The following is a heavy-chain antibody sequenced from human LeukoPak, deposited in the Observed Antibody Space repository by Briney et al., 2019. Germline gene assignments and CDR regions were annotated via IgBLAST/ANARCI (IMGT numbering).Heavy chain of an antibody. CDR2: IYTSGST. CDR1: GGSISSYY. Sequence: KPSETLSPTCTVSGGSISSYYWSWIRQPAGKGLEWIGRIYTSGSTNYNPPLKSRVTMSVDTSKNQFSLKLSSVTAADTAVHYCARDRPGHGYSSGWYYFDYWGQGTLVTVSS. D-gene: IGHD6-19*01. J-gene: IGHJ4*02. V-gene: IGHV4-4*07. CDR3: ARDRPGHGYSSGWYYFDY.